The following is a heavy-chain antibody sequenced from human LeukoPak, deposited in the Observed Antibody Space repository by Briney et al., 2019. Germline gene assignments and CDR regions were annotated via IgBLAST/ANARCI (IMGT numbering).Heavy chain of an antibody. CDR1: GFTFSSYA. CDR2: ISYDGSNK. Sequence: GGSLRLSCAASGFTFSSYAMHWVRQAPGKGLEWVAVISYDGSNKYYADSVKGRFTISRDNAKNSLYLQMNSLRAEDTAVYYCARGPLRWNAFDIWGQGTMVTVSS. CDR3: ARGPLRWNAFDI. J-gene: IGHJ3*02. D-gene: IGHD4-23*01. V-gene: IGHV3-30*04.